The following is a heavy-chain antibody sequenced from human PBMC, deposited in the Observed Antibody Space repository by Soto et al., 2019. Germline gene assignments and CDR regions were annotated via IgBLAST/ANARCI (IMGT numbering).Heavy chain of an antibody. J-gene: IGHJ6*02. CDR2: ISSSSSTI. Sequence: GGSLRLSCAASGFTFSSYSMNWVRQAPGKGLEWVSYISSSSSTIYYADSVKGRFTISRDNAKNSLYLQMNSLRDEDTAVYYCARSQILLRYFDWSEPHYYYYGMDVWGQGTTVTVSS. D-gene: IGHD3-9*01. CDR3: ARSQILLRYFDWSEPHYYYYGMDV. CDR1: GFTFSSYS. V-gene: IGHV3-48*02.